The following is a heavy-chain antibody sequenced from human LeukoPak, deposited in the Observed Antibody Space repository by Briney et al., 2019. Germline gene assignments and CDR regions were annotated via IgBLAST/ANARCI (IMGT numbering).Heavy chain of an antibody. CDR3: AKDQRYYDSSGYFFLFDY. J-gene: IGHJ4*02. D-gene: IGHD3-22*01. CDR1: GFSFSSYS. CDR2: ITSSSNSI. Sequence: GGSLRLSCAASGFSFSSYSMCWVRQAPGKGLEWLSYITSSSNSIYYADSVKGRFTISRDNSKNTLYLQMNSLRAEDTAVYYCAKDQRYYDSSGYFFLFDYWGQGTLVTVSS. V-gene: IGHV3-48*01.